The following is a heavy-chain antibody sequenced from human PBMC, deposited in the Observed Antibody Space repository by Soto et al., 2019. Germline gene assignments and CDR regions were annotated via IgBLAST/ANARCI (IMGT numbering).Heavy chain of an antibody. CDR2: INPSGGST. D-gene: IGHD3-22*01. CDR1: GYTFTSYY. CDR3: ALVTGSYYSDSSGPFDY. V-gene: IGHV1-46*01. J-gene: IGHJ4*02. Sequence: ASVKVSCKASGYTFTSYYMHWVRQAPGQGLEWMGIINPSGGSTSYAQKFQGRVTMTRDTSTSTVYMELSSLRSEDTAVYYCALVTGSYYSDSSGPFDYWGQVTLFPVSS.